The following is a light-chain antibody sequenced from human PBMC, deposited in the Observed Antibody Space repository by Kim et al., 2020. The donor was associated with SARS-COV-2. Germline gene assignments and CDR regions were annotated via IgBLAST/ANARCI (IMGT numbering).Light chain of an antibody. CDR3: MQPLQPPLT. V-gene: IGKV2-28*01. CDR2: LGS. J-gene: IGKJ1*01. Sequence: PASISCRSSQSLLDSDGYNYLDWYLQKPGQSPQLLIYLGSNRASGVPDRFSGSGSGTDFTLKISRVEAEDVGVYYCMQPLQPPLTFGQGTKVDIK. CDR1: QSLLDSDGYNY.